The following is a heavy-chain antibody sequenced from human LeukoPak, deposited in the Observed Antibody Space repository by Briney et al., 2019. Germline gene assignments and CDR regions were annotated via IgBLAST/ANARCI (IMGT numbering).Heavy chain of an antibody. V-gene: IGHV1-8*02. CDR2: MNPNSGNT. CDR3: ARAQGDYGDYVYYFDY. J-gene: IGHJ4*02. D-gene: IGHD4-17*01. Sequence: ASVKVSCKASGYTFTGYYMHWVRQAPGQGLEWMGWMNPNSGNTGYAQKFQGRVTMTRNTSISTAYMELSSLRSEDTAVYYCARAQGDYGDYVYYFDYWGQGTLVTVSS. CDR1: GYTFTGYY.